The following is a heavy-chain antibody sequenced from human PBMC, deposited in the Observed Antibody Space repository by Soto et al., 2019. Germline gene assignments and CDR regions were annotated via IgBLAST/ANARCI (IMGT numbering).Heavy chain of an antibody. J-gene: IGHJ6*02. V-gene: IGHV3-33*01. D-gene: IGHD2-2*01. CDR2: IWFDGMNN. CDR3: ARDLTLDCSSTNCHPYGMDV. CDR1: GFTFSSFT. Sequence: GGSLRLSCAASGFTFSSFTMHWVRQAPGKGLEWVAVIWFDGMNNYSADSVKGRFTISRDNSKNTLFLQMNSLRAEDTAVYYCARDLTLDCSSTNCHPYGMDVWGQGTTVTVSS.